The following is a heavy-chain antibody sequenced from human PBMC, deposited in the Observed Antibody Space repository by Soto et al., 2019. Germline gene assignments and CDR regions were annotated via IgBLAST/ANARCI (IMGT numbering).Heavy chain of an antibody. CDR2: IIPIFGTA. V-gene: IGHV1-69*01. D-gene: IGHD2-21*02. Sequence: HVQLVQSGAEVKKPGSSVKVSCKASGGTFSRNSISWVRQAPGQGPEWMGGIIPIFGTANYAQNFQGRVTIAADESTRTAYMVLSSLRSEDTAMYYCAFVVGLYCDGDCSMHFFDYWGQGTPVTVSS. J-gene: IGHJ4*02. CDR3: AFVVGLYCDGDCSMHFFDY. CDR1: GGTFSRNS.